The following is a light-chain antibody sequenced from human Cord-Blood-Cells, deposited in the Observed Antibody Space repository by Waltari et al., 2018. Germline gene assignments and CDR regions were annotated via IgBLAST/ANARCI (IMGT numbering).Light chain of an antibody. CDR3: QQSYSTWT. V-gene: IGKV1-39*01. Sequence: DIQMTQSPSSLSASVGDRVTITCRASQSISSYLNWYQQKPGKAPKLLIYAASSLQSWGPTRFSGSGSGTDFTLTISSLQPEDFATYYCQQSYSTWTFGQGTKVEIK. J-gene: IGKJ1*01. CDR2: AAS. CDR1: QSISSY.